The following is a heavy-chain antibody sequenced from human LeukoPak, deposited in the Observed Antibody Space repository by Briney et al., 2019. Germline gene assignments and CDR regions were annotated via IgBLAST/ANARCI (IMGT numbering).Heavy chain of an antibody. Sequence: PSETLSLTCTVSGGSISSGSYYWSWIRQPAGKGLEWIGRIYASGSTNYNPSLKSRVAMSVDTSKNQFSLKLSSVTAADTAVYYCARSRGYSDYWGQGTLVTVSS. CDR2: IYASGST. D-gene: IGHD5-18*01. J-gene: IGHJ4*02. V-gene: IGHV4-61*02. CDR1: GGSISSGSYY. CDR3: ARSRGYSDY.